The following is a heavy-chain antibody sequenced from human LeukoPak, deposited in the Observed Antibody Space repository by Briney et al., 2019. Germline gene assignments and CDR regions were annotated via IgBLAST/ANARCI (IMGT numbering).Heavy chain of an antibody. V-gene: IGHV3-66*02. Sequence: GGSLRLSCAASGFTLSSNYMSWVRQAPGKGLEWVSVIYSGGSAYYADSVKGRFTISRDNSKNTLYLQMNSLRAEDTAVYYCARGFGFTMDAFDIWGQGTMVTVSS. J-gene: IGHJ3*02. D-gene: IGHD3-10*01. CDR3: ARGFGFTMDAFDI. CDR1: GFTLSSNY. CDR2: IYSGGSA.